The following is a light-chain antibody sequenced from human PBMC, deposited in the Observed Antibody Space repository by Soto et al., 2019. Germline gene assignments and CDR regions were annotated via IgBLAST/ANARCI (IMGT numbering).Light chain of an antibody. J-gene: IGLJ1*01. Sequence: QSVLTQPASVSGSPGQSITISCTGTSSDVGGYRYVSWYQQHPGKAPKLMIYEVSNRPSRVSNRFSGSKSGNTASLTISGLQAEDEADYYCSSYTRSSTSYVFGTGTKV. CDR1: SSDVGGYRY. CDR3: SSYTRSSTSYV. CDR2: EVS. V-gene: IGLV2-14*01.